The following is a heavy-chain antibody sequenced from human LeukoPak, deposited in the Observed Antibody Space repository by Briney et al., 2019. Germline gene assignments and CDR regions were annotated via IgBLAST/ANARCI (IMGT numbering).Heavy chain of an antibody. CDR3: AREFLGSYYVSRHWYYYYMDV. Sequence: GGSLRLSCAASEVTFSTYSMNWVRQAPGKGLEWVSYISSSSSTIYYADSVKGRFTISRDNAKNSLYLQMNSLRAEDTAVYYCAREFLGSYYVSRHWYYYYMDVWGKGTTVTVSS. V-gene: IGHV3-48*01. CDR1: EVTFSTYS. D-gene: IGHD1-26*01. CDR2: ISSSSSTI. J-gene: IGHJ6*03.